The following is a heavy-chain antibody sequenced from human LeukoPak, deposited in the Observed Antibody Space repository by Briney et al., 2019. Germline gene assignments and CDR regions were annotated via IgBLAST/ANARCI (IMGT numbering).Heavy chain of an antibody. CDR3: ARDWYCSSTSCSPFDP. Sequence: SETLSLTCTVSGGSISSYYWSWIRQPAGKGLEWIGRIYTSGSTNYNPSLKNRVTMSVDTSKNQFSLKLSSVTAADTAVYYCARDWYCSSTSCSPFDPWGQGTLVTVSS. CDR2: IYTSGST. V-gene: IGHV4-4*07. CDR1: GGSISSYY. D-gene: IGHD2-2*01. J-gene: IGHJ5*02.